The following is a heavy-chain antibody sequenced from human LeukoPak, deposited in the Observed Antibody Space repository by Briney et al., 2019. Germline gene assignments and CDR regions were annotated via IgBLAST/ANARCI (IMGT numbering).Heavy chain of an antibody. CDR2: IWYDGSNK. V-gene: IGHV3-33*01. CDR3: ARDSTYYDFWSGYYTQVYGMDV. CDR1: GFTFSSDG. J-gene: IGHJ6*02. D-gene: IGHD3-3*01. Sequence: GRSLRLSCAASGFTFSSDGMHWVRQAPGKGLEWVAVIWYDGSNKYYADSVKGRFTISRDNSKNTLYLQMNSLRAEDTAVYYCARDSTYYDFWSGYYTQVYGMDVWGQGTTVTVSS.